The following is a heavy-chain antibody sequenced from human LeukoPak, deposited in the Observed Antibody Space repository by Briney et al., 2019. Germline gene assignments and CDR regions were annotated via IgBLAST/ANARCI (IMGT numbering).Heavy chain of an antibody. CDR3: AKMGGVSSTARGGFDP. CDR1: GFTFSSYA. J-gene: IGHJ5*02. CDR2: ISGSGGST. D-gene: IGHD1-26*01. V-gene: IGHV3-23*01. Sequence: GGSLRLSCAASGFTFSSYAMSWVRQAPGKGLEWVSVISGSGGSTNYADSEKGRFTISRDNSMDTLNLQMNSLRAEDTAMYYCAKMGGVSSTARGGFDPWGQGTLVTVSS.